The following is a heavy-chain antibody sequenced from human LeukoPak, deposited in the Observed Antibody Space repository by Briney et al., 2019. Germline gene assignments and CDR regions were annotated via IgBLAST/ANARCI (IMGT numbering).Heavy chain of an antibody. Sequence: SETLSLTCTVSGGSIGTYYWTWIRQAPGKGLEWIGYIYYSGRTDYNPSLKSRVTISVDTSKHQFSMKLKSVTAADTAVYFCARGRWLPNAFDIWGQGTMVTVFS. V-gene: IGHV4-59*01. CDR2: IYYSGRT. CDR3: ARGRWLPNAFDI. D-gene: IGHD5-24*01. CDR1: GGSIGTYY. J-gene: IGHJ3*02.